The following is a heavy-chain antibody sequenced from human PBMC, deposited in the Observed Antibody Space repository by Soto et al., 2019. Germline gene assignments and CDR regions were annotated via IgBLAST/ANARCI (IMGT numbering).Heavy chain of an antibody. CDR2: IFGTSTPI. V-gene: IGHV3-48*04. Sequence: DVQLVESGGGLVQPGGSLRLSCVASGFSFSSYSMVWVRQAPGKGLEWIAYIFGTSTPIYYADSVRGRFSVSRDNTQNSLFLLMNSLRAEDTAIYYCARDADWAFGYLGQGTQVIVSS. CDR1: GFSFSSYS. CDR3: ARDADWAFGY. J-gene: IGHJ4*02. D-gene: IGHD3-9*01.